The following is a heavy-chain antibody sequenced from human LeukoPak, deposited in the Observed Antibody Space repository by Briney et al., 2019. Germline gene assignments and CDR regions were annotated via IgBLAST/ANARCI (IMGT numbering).Heavy chain of an antibody. J-gene: IGHJ3*02. CDR2: IYYSGST. V-gene: IGHV4-39*07. Sequence: SETLSLTCTVSGGSISSSSYYWGWIRQPPGKGLEWIGSIYYSGSTYYNPSLKSRVTISVDTSKNQFSLKLSSVTAADTAVYCCAGCIAAAGGGAFDIWGQGTMVTVSS. D-gene: IGHD6-13*01. CDR1: GGSISSSSYY. CDR3: AGCIAAAGGGAFDI.